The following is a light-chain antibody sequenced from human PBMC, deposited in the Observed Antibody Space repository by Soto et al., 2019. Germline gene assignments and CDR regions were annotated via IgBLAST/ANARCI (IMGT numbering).Light chain of an antibody. CDR3: ATWDDSLNGHAV. Sequence: QSVLTQPPSASGTPGQRVTISCSGSTSNVGTNSVIWYQQLPGLAPKLLLYNNNHRPSGVPDRFSGSKSGTSASLAISGLQAEDEADYHCATWDDSLNGHAVFGGGTQLTVL. CDR2: NNN. CDR1: TSNVGTNS. V-gene: IGLV1-44*01. J-gene: IGLJ7*01.